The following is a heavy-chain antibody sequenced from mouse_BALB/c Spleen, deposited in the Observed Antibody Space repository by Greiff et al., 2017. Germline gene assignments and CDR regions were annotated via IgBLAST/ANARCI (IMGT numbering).Heavy chain of an antibody. CDR3: ASMITSYYAMDY. Sequence: LVESGGGLVQPGGSRKLSCAASGFTFSDYGMAWVRQAPGKGPEWVAFISNLAYSIYYADTVTGRFTISRENAKNTLYLEMSSLRSEDTAMYYCASMITSYYAMDYWGQGTSVTVSS. V-gene: IGHV5-15*02. D-gene: IGHD2-4*01. J-gene: IGHJ4*01. CDR2: ISNLAYSI. CDR1: GFTFSDYG.